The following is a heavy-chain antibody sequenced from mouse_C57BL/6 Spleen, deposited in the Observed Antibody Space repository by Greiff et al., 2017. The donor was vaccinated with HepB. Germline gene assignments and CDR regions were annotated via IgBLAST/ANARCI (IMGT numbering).Heavy chain of an antibody. CDR2: ISGGGGNT. V-gene: IGHV5-9*01. J-gene: IGHJ1*03. Sequence: DVKLVESGGGLVKPGGSLKLSCAASGFTFSSYTMSWVRQTPEKRLEWVATISGGGGNTYYPDSVKGRFTISRDNAKNTLYLQMSSLRSEDTALYYCARHGNYYGSSYRWYFDVWGTGTTVTVSS. D-gene: IGHD1-1*01. CDR1: GFTFSSYT. CDR3: ARHGNYYGSSYRWYFDV.